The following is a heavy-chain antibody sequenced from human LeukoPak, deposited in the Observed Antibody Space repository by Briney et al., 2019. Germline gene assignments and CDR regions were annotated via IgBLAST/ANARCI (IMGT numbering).Heavy chain of an antibody. CDR1: GGSISNYY. D-gene: IGHD3-22*01. CDR3: ARDSSGTKGYYFDY. J-gene: IGHJ4*02. CDR2: IYSSGST. Sequence: SETLSLTCSVSGGSISNYYWSWIRQPPGKGLEWIGYIYSSGSTNYNPSLKSRVTISVDTSKNQFSLKLSSVTAADTAVYYCARDSSGTKGYYFDYWGQETLVTVSS. V-gene: IGHV4-59*01.